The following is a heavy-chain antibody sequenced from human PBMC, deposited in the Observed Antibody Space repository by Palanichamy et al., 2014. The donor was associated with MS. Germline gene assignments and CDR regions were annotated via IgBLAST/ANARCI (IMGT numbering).Heavy chain of an antibody. CDR1: GFTFSTST. Sequence: QVQLVESGGGVVQPGRSTRLSCAASGFTFSTSTFHWVRQAPGKGLERVAIISSNGRMRNYADSVKGRFTISRDNSKNTLYLQMDSLRVDDTAIYFCAGNKSRTSIHFNYYMDVWGKGTTVIVSS. CDR2: ISSNGRMR. D-gene: IGHD6-6*01. J-gene: IGHJ6*03. CDR3: AGNKSRTSIHFNYYMDV. V-gene: IGHV3-30*04.